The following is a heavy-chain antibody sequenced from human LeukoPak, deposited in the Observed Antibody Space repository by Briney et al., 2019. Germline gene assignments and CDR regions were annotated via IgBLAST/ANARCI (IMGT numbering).Heavy chain of an antibody. J-gene: IGHJ4*02. D-gene: IGHD3-10*01. CDR3: AGSPMVRGFSGYFDH. CDR2: IYTSGST. Sequence: PSETLSLTCTVSGGSISSYYWSWIRQPAGKGLEWIGRIYTSGSTNYNPSLKSRVTISVDTSKNQFSLKLSSVTAADTAVYYCAGSPMVRGFSGYFDHWGQGTLVTVSS. CDR1: GGSISSYY. V-gene: IGHV4-4*07.